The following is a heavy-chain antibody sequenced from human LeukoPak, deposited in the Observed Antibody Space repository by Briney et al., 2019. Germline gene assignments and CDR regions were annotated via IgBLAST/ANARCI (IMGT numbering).Heavy chain of an antibody. V-gene: IGHV4-38-2*01. Sequence: SETLSLTCAVSGYTISSGYYWGWLRQPPEKGLEWVGSIYHSGSTYYNPSLTSRVTISVDTAKNQFSLKLSSVTAADTAVYYCARAEGEEAAAAPYYYYGMDVWGKGTTVTVSS. CDR1: GYTISSGYY. CDR3: ARAEGEEAAAAPYYYYGMDV. CDR2: IYHSGST. D-gene: IGHD6-13*01. J-gene: IGHJ6*04.